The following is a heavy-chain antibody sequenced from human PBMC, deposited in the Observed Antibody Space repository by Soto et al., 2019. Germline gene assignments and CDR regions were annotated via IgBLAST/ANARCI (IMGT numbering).Heavy chain of an antibody. CDR2: IYPGNSNT. J-gene: IGHJ3*02. D-gene: IGHD2-15*01. V-gene: IGHV5-51*01. CDR3: ASDSHCDGGNCPMGGFDM. Sequence: GESLKISCKGSGYSFSSYWIGWVRQMPGKGLEWMGIIYPGNSNTMYSPSFRGQVTISADTALSTTYLQWDTLKPSDTAIYFCASDSHCDGGNCPMGGFDMWGQGTMVTVSS. CDR1: GYSFSSYW.